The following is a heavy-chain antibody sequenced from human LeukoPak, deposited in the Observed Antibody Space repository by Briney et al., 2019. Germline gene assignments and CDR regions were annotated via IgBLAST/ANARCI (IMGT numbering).Heavy chain of an antibody. Sequence: GRSLRLSCAASGFTFSSYGMHWVRQAPGKGLEWVAVISYDGSNKYYADSVEGRFTISRDNSKNTLYLQMNSLRAEDTAVYYCAKDQFDPWGQGTLVTVSS. V-gene: IGHV3-30*18. J-gene: IGHJ5*02. CDR3: AKDQFDP. CDR1: GFTFSSYG. CDR2: ISYDGSNK.